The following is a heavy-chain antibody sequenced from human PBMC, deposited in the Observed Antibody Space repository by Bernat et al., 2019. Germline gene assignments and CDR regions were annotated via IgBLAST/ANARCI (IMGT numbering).Heavy chain of an antibody. CDR3: ARHGYDYIWGSYRYTGVAAFDI. D-gene: IGHD3-16*02. CDR1: GGSISSYY. Sequence: QVQLQESGPGLVKPSETLSLTCTVSGGSISSYYWSWIRQPPGKGLEWIGYIYYSGSTTYNPSLKSRVTISVDTSKNQFSLKLSSVTAADTAVYYCARHGYDYIWGSYRYTGVAAFDIWGQGTMVTVAS. V-gene: IGHV4-59*08. CDR2: IYYSGST. J-gene: IGHJ3*02.